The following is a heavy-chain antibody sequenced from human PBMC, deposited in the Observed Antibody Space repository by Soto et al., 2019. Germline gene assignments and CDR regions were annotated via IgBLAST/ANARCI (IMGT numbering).Heavy chain of an antibody. V-gene: IGHV3-9*01. CDR1: GFTFDDYV. Sequence: EVQLVESGGGLVQPGRSLRLSCAASGFTFDDYVMHWVRQAPGKGLEWVSGISWNSGSIGYADSVKGRFTISRDNAKNSLYLQMNSLRAEDTALYYCAKDIRDSDGGHFDYWGQGTLVTVSS. J-gene: IGHJ4*02. CDR2: ISWNSGSI. D-gene: IGHD2-15*01. CDR3: AKDIRDSDGGHFDY.